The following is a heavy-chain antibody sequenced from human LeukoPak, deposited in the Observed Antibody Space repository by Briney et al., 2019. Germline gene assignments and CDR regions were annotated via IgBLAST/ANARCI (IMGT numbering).Heavy chain of an antibody. CDR1: GVTFSGSA. CDR3: TSHGDIDY. Sequence: GGSLRLSCAASGVTFSGSAMHWVRQASGKGLEWVGRIRSKANSYATAYAASVKGRFTISRDDSKNTAYLQMHSLKTEDTAVYYSTSHGDIDYWGQGTLVTVSS. V-gene: IGHV3-73*01. J-gene: IGHJ4*02. CDR2: IRSKANSYAT.